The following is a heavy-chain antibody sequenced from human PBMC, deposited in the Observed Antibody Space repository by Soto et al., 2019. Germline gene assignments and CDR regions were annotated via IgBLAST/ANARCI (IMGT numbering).Heavy chain of an antibody. CDR2: ISYDGSNK. V-gene: IGHV3-30-3*01. J-gene: IGHJ3*02. CDR3: ARDANSSGSKGAFDI. Sequence: PGGSLRLSCAASGFTFSSYAMHWVRQAPGKGLEWVAVISYDGSNKYYADPVKGRFTISRDNSKNTLYLQMNSLRAEDTAVYYCARDANSSGSKGAFDIWGQGTMVTVSS. D-gene: IGHD3-22*01. CDR1: GFTFSSYA.